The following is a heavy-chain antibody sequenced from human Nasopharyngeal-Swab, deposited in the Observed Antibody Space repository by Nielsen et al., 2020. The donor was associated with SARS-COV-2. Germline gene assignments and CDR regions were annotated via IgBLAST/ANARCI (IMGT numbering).Heavy chain of an antibody. Sequence: ASAQVFCKASGYTFTSYGTIWVRQAPAQGLEWMGWISTNNGATNYAQKLQDRVTMTTDTSTSTAYMDLRSLRSDDTAVYYCARDSMTSGYAADFWGQGTLVTVSS. CDR2: ISTNNGAT. D-gene: IGHD3-9*01. CDR3: ARDSMTSGYAADF. V-gene: IGHV1-18*01. CDR1: GYTFTSYG. J-gene: IGHJ4*02.